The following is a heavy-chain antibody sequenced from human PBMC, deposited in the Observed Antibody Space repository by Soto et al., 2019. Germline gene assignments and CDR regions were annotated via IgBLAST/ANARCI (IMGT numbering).Heavy chain of an antibody. CDR1: GFTFSSYA. D-gene: IGHD7-27*01. CDR2: ISGSGGST. V-gene: IGHV3-23*01. CDR3: AKDGDRTYYYYGMDV. J-gene: IGHJ6*02. Sequence: VGSLRLSCAASGFTFSSYAMSWVRQAPGKGLEWVSAISGSGGSTYYADSVKGRFTISRDNSKNTLYLQMNSLRAEDTAVYYCAKDGDRTYYYYGMDVWGQGTTVTVSS.